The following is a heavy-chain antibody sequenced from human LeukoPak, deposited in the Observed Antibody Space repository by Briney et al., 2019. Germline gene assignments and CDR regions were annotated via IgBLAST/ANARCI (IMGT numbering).Heavy chain of an antibody. CDR3: AGDFYGAAAGYFDY. V-gene: IGHV3-23*01. J-gene: IGHJ4*02. CDR1: GFTFSSYA. D-gene: IGHD6-13*01. Sequence: PGGSLRLSCAASGFTFSSYAMSWVRQAPGKGLEWVSAISGSGGSTYYADSVKGRFTISRDNSKNTLCLQMNSLRAEDTAVYYCAGDFYGAAAGYFDYWGQGTLVTVSS. CDR2: ISGSGGST.